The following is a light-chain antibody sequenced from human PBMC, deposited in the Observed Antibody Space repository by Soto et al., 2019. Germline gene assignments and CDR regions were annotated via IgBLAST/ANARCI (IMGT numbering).Light chain of an antibody. V-gene: IGLV1-40*01. CDR1: TSNIGSSYD. Sequence: QSVLTQPPSVSGAPGQRVTISCTGTTSNIGSSYDVHWYKHLPGTAPKLVIYSNNNRPSGVPDRFSASKSGTSASLAITGLQADDEADYYCQSYDSGLSGVVFGGGTKVTVL. J-gene: IGLJ2*01. CDR2: SNN. CDR3: QSYDSGLSGVV.